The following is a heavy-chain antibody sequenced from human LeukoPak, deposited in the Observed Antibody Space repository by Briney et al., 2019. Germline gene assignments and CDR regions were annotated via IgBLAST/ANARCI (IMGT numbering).Heavy chain of an antibody. V-gene: IGHV1-18*01. CDR2: INTKTGQI. CDR3: ARSGFGDDGSDY. Sequence: ASVKVSCKTSGYTFTDFGITWVRQAPGQGLEWVGWINTKTGQINLARKLQGRVTMTTDTSTSTAYMELRSLRSDDTAVYYCARSGFGDDGSDYWGQGTLVTVSS. CDR1: GYTFTDFG. J-gene: IGHJ4*02. D-gene: IGHD4-17*01.